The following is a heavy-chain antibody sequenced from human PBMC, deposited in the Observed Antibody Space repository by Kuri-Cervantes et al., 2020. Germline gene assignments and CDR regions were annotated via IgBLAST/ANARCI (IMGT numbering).Heavy chain of an antibody. CDR1: GYTLTELS. J-gene: IGHJ4*02. CDR2: ISPVSGRT. D-gene: IGHD4-17*01. Sequence: ASVKVSCKVSGYTLTELSMHWVRQAPGKGLECMGYISPVSGRTYYAQKFQGRVTMTRDTSTATAYMELSGLTAEDTAVYYCLRDVYGARDFWGQGTLVTVSS. CDR3: LRDVYGARDF. V-gene: IGHV1-24*01.